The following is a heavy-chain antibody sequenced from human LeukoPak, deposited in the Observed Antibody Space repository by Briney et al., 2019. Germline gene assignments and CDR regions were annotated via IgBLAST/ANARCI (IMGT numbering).Heavy chain of an antibody. V-gene: IGHV4-61*02. CDR1: GGSISSGSYY. CDR2: IYTSGST. J-gene: IGHJ4*02. CDR3: AREVYCSSTSCYIGGGVDY. D-gene: IGHD2-2*02. Sequence: PSQTLSLTCTVSGGSISSGSYYWSWIRQPAGKGLVWIGRIYTSGSTNYNPSLKSRVTISVDTSKNQFSLKLSSVTAADTAVYYCAREVYCSSTSCYIGGGVDYWGQGTLVTVSS.